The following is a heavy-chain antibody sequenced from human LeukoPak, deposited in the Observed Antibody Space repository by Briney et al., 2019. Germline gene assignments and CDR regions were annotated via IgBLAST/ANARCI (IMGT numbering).Heavy chain of an antibody. Sequence: GGSLRLSCAASGFNFSSYAMNWVRQAPGKGLEWVSAISVSGGSTYYADSVKARFTISRDNSKNTLYLQMNSLRAEETAVYYCAKERSRGGDCLDYWGQGTLVTVSS. V-gene: IGHV3-23*01. CDR1: GFNFSSYA. CDR2: ISVSGGST. D-gene: IGHD2-21*02. CDR3: AKERSRGGDCLDY. J-gene: IGHJ4*02.